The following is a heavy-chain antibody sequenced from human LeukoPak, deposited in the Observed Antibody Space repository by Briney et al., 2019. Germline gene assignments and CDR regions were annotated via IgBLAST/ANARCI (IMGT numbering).Heavy chain of an antibody. Sequence: GGSLRLSCAASGFTFSSYSMNWVRQAPGKGLEWVSSISSSSSYIYYADSVKGRFTISRDNAKNSLYLQMNSLRAEDTAVYYCARDLGIAAADPDYWGQGTLVTVSS. CDR2: ISSSSSYI. D-gene: IGHD6-13*01. J-gene: IGHJ4*02. CDR3: ARDLGIAAADPDY. V-gene: IGHV3-21*01. CDR1: GFTFSSYS.